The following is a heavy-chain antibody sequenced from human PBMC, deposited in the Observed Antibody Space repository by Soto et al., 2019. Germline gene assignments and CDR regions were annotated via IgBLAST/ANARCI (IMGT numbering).Heavy chain of an antibody. Sequence: QVLLVESGGGVVQPGRSLRLSCAASGFSFSTYAMHWVRQAPGKGLEWVAVIWFDGSKMYYADSVKGRFTISRDNSKNTLYLEMNSLRDEDTAVYYCARGQSDRAPEDYWGRGTLVTVSS. V-gene: IGHV3-33*01. CDR3: ARGQSDRAPEDY. J-gene: IGHJ4*02. CDR2: IWFDGSKM. D-gene: IGHD2-21*01. CDR1: GFSFSTYA.